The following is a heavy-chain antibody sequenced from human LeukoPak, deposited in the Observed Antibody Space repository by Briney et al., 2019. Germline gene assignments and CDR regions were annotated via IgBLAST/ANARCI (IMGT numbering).Heavy chain of an antibody. V-gene: IGHV3-9*01. CDR3: AKVETAAAATLRGFDY. Sequence: GGSLRLSCAASGFTFDNHAIHWVRQAPGKGLEWVSGISWNTGSIGYADSVKGRFTISRDNSKNTLYLQMNSLRAEDTAVYYCAKVETAAAATLRGFDYWGQGTLVTVSS. J-gene: IGHJ4*02. CDR2: ISWNTGSI. D-gene: IGHD6-13*01. CDR1: GFTFDNHA.